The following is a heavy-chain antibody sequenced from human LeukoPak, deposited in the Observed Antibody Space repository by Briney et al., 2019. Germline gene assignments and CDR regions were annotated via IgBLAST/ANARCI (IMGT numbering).Heavy chain of an antibody. J-gene: IGHJ5*02. D-gene: IGHD3-10*01. CDR1: GGSFSGYY. CDR3: ARVGITMVRGVPRWFDP. V-gene: IGHV4-34*01. CDR2: INHSGST. Sequence: SETLSLTCAVYGGSFSGYYWGWIRQPPGKGLEWIGEINHSGSTNYNPSLKSRVTISVDTSKNQFSLKLSSVTAADTAVYYCARVGITMVRGVPRWFDPWGQGTLVTVSS.